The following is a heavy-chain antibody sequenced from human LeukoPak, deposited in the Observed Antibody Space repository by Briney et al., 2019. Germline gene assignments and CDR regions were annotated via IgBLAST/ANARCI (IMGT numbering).Heavy chain of an antibody. CDR1: GGSFSSYY. V-gene: IGHV4-59*10. D-gene: IGHD3-22*01. CDR3: ARGNFYYDSSGYSDLDAFDI. Sequence: SETLSLTCAVYGGSFSSYYWSWIRQPAGKGLEWIGRIYTSGSTNYNPSLKSRVTISVDTSKNQFSLKLSSVTAADTAVYYCARGNFYYDSSGYSDLDAFDIWGQGTMVTVSS. J-gene: IGHJ3*02. CDR2: IYTSGST.